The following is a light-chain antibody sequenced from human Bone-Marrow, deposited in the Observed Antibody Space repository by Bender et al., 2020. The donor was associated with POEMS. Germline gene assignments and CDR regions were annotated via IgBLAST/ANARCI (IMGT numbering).Light chain of an antibody. CDR3: CSYAGSSTYV. V-gene: IGLV2-23*02. Sequence: QSALTQPASVSGSPGQSITISCTGTNNDVESFNLVSWYQQHPGKAPKLMIFEVTKRPSGVSDRFSGSKSGNTASLTISGLQADDEADYFCCSYAGSSTYVFGTGTKVTVL. J-gene: IGLJ1*01. CDR1: NNDVESFNL. CDR2: EVT.